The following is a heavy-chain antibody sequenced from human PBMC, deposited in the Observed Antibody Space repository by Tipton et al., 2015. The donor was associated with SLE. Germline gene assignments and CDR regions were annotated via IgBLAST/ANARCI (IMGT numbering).Heavy chain of an antibody. CDR3: AREPNSSPGY. Sequence: TLSLTCTVSGGSISSYYWSWIRQPPGKGLEWIGYIYYSGSTNYNPSLKSRVTISVDTSKNQFSLKLSSVTAADTTVYYCAREPNSSPGYWGQGTLVTVSS. D-gene: IGHD6-13*01. J-gene: IGHJ4*02. CDR2: IYYSGST. V-gene: IGHV4-59*01. CDR1: GGSISSYY.